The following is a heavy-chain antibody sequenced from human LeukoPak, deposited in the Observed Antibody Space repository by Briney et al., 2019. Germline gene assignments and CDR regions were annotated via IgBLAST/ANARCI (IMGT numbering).Heavy chain of an antibody. CDR1: GVTFEDYY. D-gene: IGHD3-10*01. CDR3: ARVDTKSYGSAYMDV. Sequence: GGSLRLSCTGSGVTFEDYYLSWIRQAPGKGLEWISYVSSTGGDKFYADSVKGRFTVSRDNAKNSSFLQLDVLRAEDTAVYYCARVDTKSYGSAYMDVWGSGTTVTVSS. V-gene: IGHV3-11*04. J-gene: IGHJ6*03. CDR2: VSSTGGDK.